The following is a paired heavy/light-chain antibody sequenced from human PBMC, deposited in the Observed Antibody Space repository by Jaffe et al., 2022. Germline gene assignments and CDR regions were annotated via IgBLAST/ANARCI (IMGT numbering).Light chain of an antibody. CDR1: SSNIGAGYD. Sequence: QSVLTQPPSVSGAPGQRVTISCTGSSSNIGAGYDVHWYQQLPGTAPKLLIYGNSNRPSGVPDRFSGSKSGTSASLAITGLQAEDEADYYCQSYDSSLSGSNWVFGGGTKLTVL. CDR2: GNS. V-gene: IGLV1-40*01. CDR3: QSYDSSLSGSNWV. J-gene: IGLJ3*02.
Heavy chain of an antibody. CDR1: GFTFSDYY. CDR3: ARFHAAIEDYDILTGYYKALYYYYMDV. CDR2: ISSSGSTI. J-gene: IGHJ6*03. V-gene: IGHV3-11*01. Sequence: QVQLVESGGGLVKPGGSLRLSCAASGFTFSDYYMSWIRQAPGKGLEWVSYISSSGSTIYYADSVKGRFTISRDNAKNSLYLQMNSLRAEDTAVYYCARFHAAIEDYDILTGYYKALYYYYMDVWGKGTTVTVSS. D-gene: IGHD3-9*01.